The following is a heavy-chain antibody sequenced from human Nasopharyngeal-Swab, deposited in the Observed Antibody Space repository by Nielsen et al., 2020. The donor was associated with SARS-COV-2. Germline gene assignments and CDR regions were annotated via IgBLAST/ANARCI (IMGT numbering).Heavy chain of an antibody. CDR1: GGSVPETDYF. CDR3: ASYLGVDGQKRFDY. Sequence: SEPLSLTCTASGGSVPETDYFWGWIRQPQVRGLDWIGNIDYSGRTFYNPSLKSRVSISVDTSKNQFSLKLHSVTAADTAVYYCASYLGVDGQKRFDYWGQGTLVTVSS. CDR2: IDYSGRT. V-gene: IGHV4-39*01. J-gene: IGHJ4*02. D-gene: IGHD5-24*01.